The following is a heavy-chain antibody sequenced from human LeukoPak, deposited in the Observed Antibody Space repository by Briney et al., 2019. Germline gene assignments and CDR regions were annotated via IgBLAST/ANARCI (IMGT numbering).Heavy chain of an antibody. V-gene: IGHV3-23*01. Sequence: PGGSLRLSCAASGFMFSSYAMSWVRQAPGKGLEWVSDISGSGDRTNQADSVKGRFTISRDNSKNTLYLQMNSLRAEDTAVYYCAKYGYYDVNWGQGTLVTVSS. J-gene: IGHJ4*02. D-gene: IGHD3-3*01. CDR1: GFMFSSYA. CDR2: ISGSGDRT. CDR3: AKYGYYDVN.